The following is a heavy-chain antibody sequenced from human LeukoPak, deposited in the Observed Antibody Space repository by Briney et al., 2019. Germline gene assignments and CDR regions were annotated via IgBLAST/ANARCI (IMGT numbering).Heavy chain of an antibody. CDR1: GFTFSSYS. CDR3: AKDLLGSWTHQRYGDGFDY. CDR2: IRYDGSNK. V-gene: IGHV3-30*02. J-gene: IGHJ4*02. D-gene: IGHD4-17*01. Sequence: PGGSLRLSCAASGFTFSSYSMNWVRQAPGKGLEWVAFIRYDGSNKYYADSVKGRFTISRDNSKNTLYLQMNSLRAEDTAVYYCAKDLLGSWTHQRYGDGFDYWGQGTLVTVSS.